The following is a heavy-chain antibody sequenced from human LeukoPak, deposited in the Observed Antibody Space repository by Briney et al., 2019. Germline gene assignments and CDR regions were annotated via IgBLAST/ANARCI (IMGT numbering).Heavy chain of an antibody. Sequence: PSETLSLTCTVSGGSISSSSYYWGWIRQPPGKGLEWIGSIYYSGSTYYNPSLKSRVTISVDTSKNQFSLKLSSVTAADTAVYYCAMGESGNLFDYWGQGTLVTVSS. J-gene: IGHJ4*02. D-gene: IGHD3-16*01. CDR3: AMGESGNLFDY. CDR1: GGSISSSSYY. V-gene: IGHV4-39*01. CDR2: IYYSGST.